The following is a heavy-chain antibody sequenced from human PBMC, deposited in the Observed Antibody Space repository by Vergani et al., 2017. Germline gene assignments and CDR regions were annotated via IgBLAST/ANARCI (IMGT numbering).Heavy chain of an antibody. CDR2: IYYSGST. Sequence: QLQLQESGPGLVKPSETLSLTCTVSGGSISSSSYYWGWIRQPPGKGLEWIGSIYYSGSTYYNPSLKSRVTISVDTSKNQFSLKLSSVTAADTAVYYCAREYSSSSVYYYYGMDVWGQGTTVTVSS. V-gene: IGHV4-39*07. CDR1: GGSISSSSYY. D-gene: IGHD6-6*01. J-gene: IGHJ6*02. CDR3: AREYSSSSVYYYYGMDV.